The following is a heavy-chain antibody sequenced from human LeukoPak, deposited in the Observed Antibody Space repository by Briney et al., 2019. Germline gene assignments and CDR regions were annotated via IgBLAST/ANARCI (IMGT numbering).Heavy chain of an antibody. CDR3: ASFYCSGGSCYQYFSYYYMDV. D-gene: IGHD2-15*01. J-gene: IGHJ6*03. CDR2: IFYSGST. V-gene: IGHV4-59*08. CDR1: GGSISSYY. Sequence: SETLSLTCTVSGGSISSYYWSWIRQPPGKGLEWIGNIFYSGSTYYSPSLQSRVTISVDTSKNQFSLKLNSVTAADTAVYYCASFYCSGGSCYQYFSYYYMDVWGKGTTVTISS.